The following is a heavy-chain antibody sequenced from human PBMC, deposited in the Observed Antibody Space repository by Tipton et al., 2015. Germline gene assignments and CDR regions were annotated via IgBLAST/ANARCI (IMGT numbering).Heavy chain of an antibody. Sequence: QLVQSGVEVKKPGASVKVSCKASGYSFTTYGIAWVRQAPGQGPEWMGWISGYNGNTNYAPKVQGRVTMTRDTSTNTVYMELRSLRSDDTAVYYCACQDYDSLTRDYQTVDYWGQGALVTVSS. CDR2: ISGYNGNT. J-gene: IGHJ4*02. D-gene: IGHD3-9*01. V-gene: IGHV1-18*01. CDR1: GYSFTTYG. CDR3: ACQDYDSLTRDYQTVDY.